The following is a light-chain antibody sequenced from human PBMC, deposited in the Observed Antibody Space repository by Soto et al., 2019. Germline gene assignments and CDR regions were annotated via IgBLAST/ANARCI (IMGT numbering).Light chain of an antibody. V-gene: IGKV1-9*01. CDR1: QGINSY. Sequence: DVQLTQSPSFLSASVGDRLTITCRASQGINSYLAWYQHKPGKAPQLLIYTASTLQSGVPSRFSGSASGTEFPLTISILPPEECATYYCQQLNSYPLTCGGGTKVEI. J-gene: IGKJ4*01. CDR3: QQLNSYPLT. CDR2: TAS.